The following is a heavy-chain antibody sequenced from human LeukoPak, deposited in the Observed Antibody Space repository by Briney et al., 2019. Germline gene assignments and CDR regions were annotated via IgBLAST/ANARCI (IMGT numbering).Heavy chain of an antibody. V-gene: IGHV1-45*02. Sequence: TRASVKVSCKASGYTFTYRYLHWVRQAPGQAFEWMGWITPYNGNRNYAKKFQDRVTITRDTSLSTAHMELSSLRSEDTAMYYCARSALYSTKSDYYFESWGQGTLVTVSS. J-gene: IGHJ4*02. CDR1: GYTFTYRY. D-gene: IGHD2-2*01. CDR3: ARSALYSTKSDYYFES. CDR2: ITPYNGNR.